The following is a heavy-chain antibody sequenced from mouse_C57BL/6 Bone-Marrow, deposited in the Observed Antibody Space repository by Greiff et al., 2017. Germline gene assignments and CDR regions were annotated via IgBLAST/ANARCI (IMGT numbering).Heavy chain of an antibody. CDR3: TRLYDYDWTWFAY. V-gene: IGHV1-15*01. J-gene: IGHJ3*01. CDR2: IDPETGGT. Sequence: VKLQESGAELVRPGASVTLSCKASGYTFTDYEMHWVKQTPVHGLEWIGAIDPETGGTAYNQKFKGKAILTADKSSSTAYMELRSLTSEDSAVYYCTRLYDYDWTWFAYWGQGTLVTVSA. D-gene: IGHD2-4*01. CDR1: GYTFTDYE.